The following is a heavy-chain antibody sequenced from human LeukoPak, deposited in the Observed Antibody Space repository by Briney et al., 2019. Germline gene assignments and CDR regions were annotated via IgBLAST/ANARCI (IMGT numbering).Heavy chain of an antibody. CDR2: MSPNSGNT. CDR3: ARGAGQYSGYDVDY. V-gene: IGHV1-8*01. J-gene: IGHJ4*02. Sequence: ASVKVSCKASGYTFTSYDINWVRQATGQGLEWMGWMSPNSGNTGYAQKFQGRVTMTRNTSISTAYMELSSLRSEDTAVYYCARGAGQYSGYDVDYWGQGTLVTVSS. D-gene: IGHD5-12*01. CDR1: GYTFTSYD.